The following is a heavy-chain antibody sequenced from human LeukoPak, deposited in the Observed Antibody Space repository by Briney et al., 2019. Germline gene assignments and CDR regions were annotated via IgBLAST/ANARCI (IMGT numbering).Heavy chain of an antibody. D-gene: IGHD5-24*01. CDR3: ASGRDGYNWYYYGMDV. CDR2: IIPIFGTA. Sequence: GASVTVSCTASGGTFSSYAISWVRQAPGQGLEWMGGIIPIFGTANYAQKFQGRVTITADESTSTAYMELSSLRSEDTAVYYCASGRDGYNWYYYGMDVWGQGTTVTVSS. CDR1: GGTFSSYA. J-gene: IGHJ6*02. V-gene: IGHV1-69*01.